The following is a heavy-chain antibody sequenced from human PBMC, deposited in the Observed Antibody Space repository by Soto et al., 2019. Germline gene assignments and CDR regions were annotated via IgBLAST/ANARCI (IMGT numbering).Heavy chain of an antibody. D-gene: IGHD3-3*01. CDR2: IIPIFGTA. J-gene: IGHJ6*02. V-gene: IGHV1-69*13. CDR1: VCTLSSYA. Sequence: SEKVACKSCVCTLSSYAISFVRQAPGQGLEWSGGIIPIFGTANYAQKFQGRVTITADESTSTAYMELSSLRSEDTAVYYCARAEGITIFGVVWSSPNDNYYYYGMDVWGQGTTVTV. CDR3: ARAEGITIFGVVWSSPNDNYYYYGMDV.